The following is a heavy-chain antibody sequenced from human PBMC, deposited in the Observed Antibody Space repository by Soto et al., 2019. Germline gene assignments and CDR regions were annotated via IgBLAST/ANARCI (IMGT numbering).Heavy chain of an antibody. CDR2: IYYSGST. V-gene: IGHV4-4*02. D-gene: IGHD3-22*01. Sequence: SETLSLTCAVSGGSISSSNWWTWVRQPPGKGLEWIGEIYYSGSTNYNPSLNSRVTISVDKSKNQFSLKLSSATAADTAVYYCARGYSSGYYHAGWFDPWGQGTLVTVSS. J-gene: IGHJ5*02. CDR3: ARGYSSGYYHAGWFDP. CDR1: GGSISSSNW.